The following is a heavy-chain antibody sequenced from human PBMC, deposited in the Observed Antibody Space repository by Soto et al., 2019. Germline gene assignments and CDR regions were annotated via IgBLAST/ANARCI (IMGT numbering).Heavy chain of an antibody. CDR1: GYTFTGYY. CDR2: INPNSGGT. J-gene: IGHJ4*02. D-gene: IGHD3-10*01. V-gene: IGHV1-2*04. CDR3: ARDSGLWFGELYPL. Sequence: ASVKVSCKASGYTFTGYYMHWVRQAPGQGLEWMGWINPNSGGTNYAQKFQGWVTMTRDTSISTAYMELSSLRSEDTAVYYCARDSGLWFGELYPLWGQGTLVTVSS.